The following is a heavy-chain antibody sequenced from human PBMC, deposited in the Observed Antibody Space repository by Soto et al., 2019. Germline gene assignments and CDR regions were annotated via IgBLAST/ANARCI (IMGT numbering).Heavy chain of an antibody. Sequence: SGPTLVNPTQTLTLTCTFSGFSLSTSGVGVGWIRQPPGKALEWLALIYWNDDKRYSPSLKSRLTITKDTSKNQVVLTMTNMDPVDTATYYCAHSDTAMVTGINWFDPWGHGTMVTLSS. CDR3: AHSDTAMVTGINWFDP. J-gene: IGHJ5*02. V-gene: IGHV2-5*01. CDR2: IYWNDDK. D-gene: IGHD5-18*01. CDR1: GFSLSTSGVG.